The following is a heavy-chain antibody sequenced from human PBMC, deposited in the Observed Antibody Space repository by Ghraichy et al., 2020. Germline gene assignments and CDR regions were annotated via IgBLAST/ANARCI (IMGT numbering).Heavy chain of an antibody. CDR3: AKRYSNNPVGYYGMDV. Sequence: GGSLRLSCAASGFTFSSYGMHWVRQAPGKGLEWVAFIPYDGSNKYYRDSVKGRFTISRDNSKNTLYLQMTSLRVEDTAVFYCAKRYSNNPVGYYGMDVWGQGATVIVSS. CDR1: GFTFSSYG. J-gene: IGHJ6*02. D-gene: IGHD6-13*01. CDR2: IPYDGSNK. V-gene: IGHV3-30*02.